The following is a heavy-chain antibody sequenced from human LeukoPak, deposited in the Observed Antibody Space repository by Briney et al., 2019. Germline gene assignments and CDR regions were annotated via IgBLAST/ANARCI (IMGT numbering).Heavy chain of an antibody. J-gene: IGHJ4*02. V-gene: IGHV1-69*05. Sequence: SVKVSCKASGGTFSSYAISWVRQAPGQGLEWMGGIIPIFGTANYAQKFQGRVTITTDESTSTAYMELSSLRSEDTAVYYCARSRDDYNGEDYWGQGTLVTVSS. CDR1: GGTFSSYA. CDR3: ARSRDDYNGEDY. D-gene: IGHD5-24*01. CDR2: IIPIFGTA.